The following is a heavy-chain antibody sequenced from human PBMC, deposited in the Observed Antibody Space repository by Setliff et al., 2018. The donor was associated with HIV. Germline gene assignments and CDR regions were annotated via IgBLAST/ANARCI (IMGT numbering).Heavy chain of an antibody. CDR2: IGGSGVST. Sequence: GGSLRLSCATSGFTFSTYAMNWVRQAPGKGLEWVSVIGGSGVSTYYAESVKGRFIISRDNYKNTLYLEMNSLRVEDTAVYYCVRTIGNWGPGNHWGQGTLVTVSS. CDR1: GFTFSTYA. CDR3: VRTIGNWGPGNH. V-gene: IGHV3-23*01. D-gene: IGHD3-10*01. J-gene: IGHJ5*02.